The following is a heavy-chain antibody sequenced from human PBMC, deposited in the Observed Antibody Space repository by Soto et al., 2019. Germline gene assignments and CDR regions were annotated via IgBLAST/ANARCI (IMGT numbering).Heavy chain of an antibody. V-gene: IGHV1-18*01. CDR1: GYTFTSYG. CDR3: ARIWLVDRGGWLDP. Sequence: QVQLVQSGAEVKKPGASVKVSCKASGYTFTSYGINWVRQAPGQGLEWMGWISAYNGITNYAQKFQRRVTMTTDTSTSTAYMELRSLRCDDTAVYYCARIWLVDRGGWLDPWGQGTLVTVSS. D-gene: IGHD3-10*01. CDR2: ISAYNGIT. J-gene: IGHJ5*02.